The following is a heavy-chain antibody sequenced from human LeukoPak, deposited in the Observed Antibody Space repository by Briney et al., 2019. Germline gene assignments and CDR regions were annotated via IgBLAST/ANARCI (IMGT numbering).Heavy chain of an antibody. CDR1: GFIFSDYG. CDR3: AREPYGSGSYQVDY. J-gene: IGHJ4*02. V-gene: IGHV3-48*01. Sequence: GGSLRLSCEASGFIFSDYGMGWVRQAPGKGLEWVSYISSSSSSIYYADSVKGRFTISRDNAKSSLYLQMNSLRAEDTALYYCAREPYGSGSYQVDYWGQGTLVTVSS. CDR2: ISSSSSSI. D-gene: IGHD3-10*01.